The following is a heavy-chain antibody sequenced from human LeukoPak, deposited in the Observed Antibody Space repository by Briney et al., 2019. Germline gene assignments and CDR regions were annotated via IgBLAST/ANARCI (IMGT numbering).Heavy chain of an antibody. Sequence: GGSLRLSCEGSAFIFSGHWMNWVRQTPGKGLGWVASIKEDGSVRQYVDSVKGRFSISRDNTKGSLFLQLNSLRAEDTAVYYCARDWSSELYCGGDCYSGWFDPWGQGTLVTVSS. CDR2: IKEDGSVR. D-gene: IGHD2-21*02. CDR1: AFIFSGHW. CDR3: ARDWSSELYCGGDCYSGWFDP. V-gene: IGHV3-7*01. J-gene: IGHJ5*02.